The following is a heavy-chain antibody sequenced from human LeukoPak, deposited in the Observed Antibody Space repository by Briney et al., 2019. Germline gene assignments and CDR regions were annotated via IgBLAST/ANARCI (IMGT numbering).Heavy chain of an antibody. J-gene: IGHJ3*02. Sequence: SETLSLTCTVSGGSINNYYWNWIRQPPGKGLEWIGYIYYGGSTNYSPSLKSRVTISVDTSKNQLSLKLRSVTAADTAVYYCARQDSGTYLNPLDIWGQGTVVTVSS. CDR1: GGSINNYY. CDR2: IYYGGST. CDR3: ARQDSGTYLNPLDI. D-gene: IGHD1-26*01. V-gene: IGHV4-59*08.